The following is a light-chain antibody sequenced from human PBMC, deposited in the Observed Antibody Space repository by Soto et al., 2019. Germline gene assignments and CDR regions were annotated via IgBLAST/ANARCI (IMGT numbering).Light chain of an antibody. J-gene: IGKJ4*01. CDR2: GAS. V-gene: IGKV3-15*01. CDR3: QQYNQWPLT. Sequence: EIVMTQSPATLSVSPGERATLSCRASQSVSSNLAWYQQKPGQAPRLLIYGASTRATGIPARFSGSGSGTEFTLTISSRQSEDVAVYYCQQYNQWPLTFGGGTKVEIQ. CDR1: QSVSSN.